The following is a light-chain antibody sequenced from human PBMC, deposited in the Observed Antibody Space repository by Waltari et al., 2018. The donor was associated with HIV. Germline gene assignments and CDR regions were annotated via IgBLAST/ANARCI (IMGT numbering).Light chain of an antibody. CDR1: SSNIGSNT. J-gene: IGLJ2*01. CDR2: SNN. V-gene: IGLV1-44*01. Sequence: QSVLTQPPSASGTPGQRVTISCSRSSSNIGSNTVNWYQQLPGTAPKLLIYSNNPRPSGVPDRFSGSKSGTSASLAISGLQSEDEADYYCAAWDDSLNGPGVVFGGGTKLTVL. CDR3: AAWDDSLNGPGVV.